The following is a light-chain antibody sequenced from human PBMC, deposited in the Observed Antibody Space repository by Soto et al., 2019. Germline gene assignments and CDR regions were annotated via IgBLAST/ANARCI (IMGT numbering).Light chain of an antibody. J-gene: IGKJ1*01. CDR3: QKYNNAPWT. Sequence: DLQMTQSPSSLSASVGDRVTITCWASQGISNYLAWYQQKPGKVPKLLIYTASTLRSGVPSRFSGSGSGTDFTLTISSLQPEDVATYYCQKYNNAPWTFGQGTKVDIK. CDR2: TAS. CDR1: QGISNY. V-gene: IGKV1-27*01.